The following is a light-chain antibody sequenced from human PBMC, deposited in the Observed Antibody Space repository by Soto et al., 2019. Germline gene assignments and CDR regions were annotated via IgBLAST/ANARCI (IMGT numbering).Light chain of an antibody. Sequence: DIVMTQSPDSLAVSLGERATINCKSSQSVLYSSENKNYLAWYQQKPGQTPKLLFYWASTRESGVPDGFSGSGSGTDFNLTISSLQAEDVAVYYCQQYYSTPYTFGQGTKLEIK. CDR2: WAS. CDR1: QSVLYSSENKNY. CDR3: QQYYSTPYT. J-gene: IGKJ2*01. V-gene: IGKV4-1*01.